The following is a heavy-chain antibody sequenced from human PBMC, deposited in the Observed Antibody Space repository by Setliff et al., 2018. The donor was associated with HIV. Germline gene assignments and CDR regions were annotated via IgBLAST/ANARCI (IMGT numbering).Heavy chain of an antibody. CDR3: ARGGPWAVGTPKRAFDI. J-gene: IGHJ3*02. V-gene: IGHV4-4*09. D-gene: IGHD2-15*01. CDR2: IYTSGST. CDR1: GGSVSSYY. Sequence: LTCTVSGGSVSSYYWSWIRQPPGKGLEWIGYIYTSGSTNYNPSLKSRVTISVDTSKNQFSLKLSSVTAADTAVYYCARGGPWAVGTPKRAFDIWGQGTMVTVSS.